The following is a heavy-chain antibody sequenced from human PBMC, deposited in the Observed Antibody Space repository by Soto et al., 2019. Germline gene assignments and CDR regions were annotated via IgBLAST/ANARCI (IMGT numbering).Heavy chain of an antibody. Sequence: QVQLQQWGAGLLKPSETLSLTCAVYGGSFSGYYWSWIRQPPGKGLEWIGEINHSGSTNYNPSLKSRVTISVDTSKNQFSLKLSSVTAADTAVYYCARCRSRYRTTKLASIAFDIWGQGTMVTVSS. V-gene: IGHV4-34*01. J-gene: IGHJ3*02. CDR3: ARCRSRYRTTKLASIAFDI. CDR2: INHSGST. CDR1: GGSFSGYY. D-gene: IGHD6-6*01.